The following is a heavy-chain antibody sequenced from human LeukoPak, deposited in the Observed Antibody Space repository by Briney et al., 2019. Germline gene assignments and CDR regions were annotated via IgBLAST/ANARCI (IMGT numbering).Heavy chain of an antibody. Sequence: SETLSLTCTVSGGSVSSGSSYWSWIRQPPGKGLEWIRYIYYSGSTNYNPSLKSRVTISVDTSKDQFSLKVRSVTAADTAVYYCARTDLGRHFDYWGQGTLVTVSS. CDR2: IYYSGST. V-gene: IGHV4-61*01. J-gene: IGHJ4*02. CDR3: ARTDLGRHFDY. D-gene: IGHD1-26*01. CDR1: GGSVSSGSSY.